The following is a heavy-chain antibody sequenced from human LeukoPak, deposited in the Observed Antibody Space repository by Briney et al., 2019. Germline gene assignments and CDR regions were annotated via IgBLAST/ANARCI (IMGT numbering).Heavy chain of an antibody. CDR1: GYTFTSYY. J-gene: IGHJ5*02. CDR3: ARGHPIPGSYYNDFLDP. D-gene: IGHD3-10*01. CDR2: IIPIFGTA. Sequence: GASVKVSCKASGYTFTSYYMHWVRQAPGQGLEWMGGIIPIFGTANYAQKFQGRVTITADESTSTAYMELSSLRSEDTAVYYCARGHPIPGSYYNDFLDPWGQGTLVTVSS. V-gene: IGHV1-69*13.